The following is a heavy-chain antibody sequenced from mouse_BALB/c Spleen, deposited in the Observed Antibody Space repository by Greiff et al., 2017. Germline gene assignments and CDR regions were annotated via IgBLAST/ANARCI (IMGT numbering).Heavy chain of an antibody. CDR1: GFSLTGYG. V-gene: IGHV2-6-7*01. Sequence: QVQLKESGPGLVAPSQSLSITCTVSGFSLTGYGVNWVRQPPGKGLEWLGMIWGDGSTDYNSALKSRLSISKDNSKSQVFLKMNSLQTDDTARYYCARWLPSYAMDYWGQGTSVTVSS. CDR3: ARWLPSYAMDY. D-gene: IGHD2-2*01. CDR2: IWGDGST. J-gene: IGHJ4*01.